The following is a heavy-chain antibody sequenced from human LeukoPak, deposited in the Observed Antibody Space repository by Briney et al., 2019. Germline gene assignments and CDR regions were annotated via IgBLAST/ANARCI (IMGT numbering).Heavy chain of an antibody. D-gene: IGHD4-17*01. Sequence: GGSLRLSCAASGFTFDSFAMSWVRQAPGKVLEWLSAISGSGASTYYGDSVKGRFTISRDNSRDTLYLQMDSLRAEDTAVYYCAKRPTTVTTFGRDYWGQGTLVTVSS. V-gene: IGHV3-23*01. CDR1: GFTFDSFA. J-gene: IGHJ4*02. CDR2: ISGSGAST. CDR3: AKRPTTVTTFGRDY.